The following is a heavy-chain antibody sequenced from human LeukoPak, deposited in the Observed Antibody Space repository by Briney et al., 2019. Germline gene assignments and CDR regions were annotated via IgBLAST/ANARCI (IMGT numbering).Heavy chain of an antibody. CDR2: ITSDGSNR. CDR3: VREDIVVVTTLDH. J-gene: IGHJ4*02. CDR1: GLSFSRFW. V-gene: IGHV3-74*01. Sequence: PGGSLRLSCAASGLSFSRFWMHWVRQAPGKGLVWISRITSDGSNRDYADSVKGRFTISRDNAKNTLYLQMNSLRTEDTAVYFCVREDIVVVTTLDHWGQGSLVTVSS. D-gene: IGHD2-21*02.